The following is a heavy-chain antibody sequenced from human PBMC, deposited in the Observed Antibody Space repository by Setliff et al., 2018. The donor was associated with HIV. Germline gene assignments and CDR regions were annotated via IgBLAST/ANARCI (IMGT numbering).Heavy chain of an antibody. CDR1: GDTFRSYA. Sequence: GASVKVSCKASGDTFRSYAISWVRQAPGQGLEWMGRIIPILATSNYTQKFQGRVTITADKSTRTAYMELSSLRSEDTAVYYCARDGWDYYGSGTYPPLYYFDPWGQGTLVTVSS. CDR2: IIPILATS. CDR3: ARDGWDYYGSGTYPPLYYFDP. V-gene: IGHV1-69*06. D-gene: IGHD3-10*01. J-gene: IGHJ4*01.